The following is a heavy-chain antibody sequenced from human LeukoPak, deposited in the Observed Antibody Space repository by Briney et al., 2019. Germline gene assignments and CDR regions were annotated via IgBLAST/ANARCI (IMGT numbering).Heavy chain of an antibody. Sequence: SQTLSLTCTVSGGSISSGGYYWSWIRQHPGKGLEWIGYIYYSGSTCYNPSLKSRVTISVDTSKNQFSLKLSSVTAADTAVYYCARLHPDYDFWSGYYGPCYYFDYWGQGTLVTVSS. CDR3: ARLHPDYDFWSGYYGPCYYFDY. D-gene: IGHD3-3*01. J-gene: IGHJ4*02. CDR2: IYYSGST. CDR1: GGSISSGGYY. V-gene: IGHV4-31*03.